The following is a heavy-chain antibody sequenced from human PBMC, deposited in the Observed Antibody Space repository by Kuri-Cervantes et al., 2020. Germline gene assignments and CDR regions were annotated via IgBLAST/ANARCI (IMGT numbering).Heavy chain of an antibody. D-gene: IGHD3-10*01. Sequence: KVSFKGSGYSFTSYWIGWVRQMRGKGLEWMGIIYPGDSDTRYSPSFQGQVTISADKSINTAYLQWNSLKASDTAMYYCARQRASWDYYGMDVWGQGTTVTVSS. J-gene: IGHJ6*02. V-gene: IGHV5-51*01. CDR2: IYPGDSDT. CDR3: ARQRASWDYYGMDV. CDR1: GYSFTSYW.